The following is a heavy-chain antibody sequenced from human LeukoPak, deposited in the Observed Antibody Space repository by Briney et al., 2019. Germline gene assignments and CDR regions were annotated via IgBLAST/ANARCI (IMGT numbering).Heavy chain of an antibody. Sequence: GGSLRLSCAASGFTFSDHYMDWVRQAPGKGLEWVGRTRNKANSYTTEYAASVKGRFTISRDDSKNSLYLQMNSLKTEDTAVYYCATTAGVVVNIVPPESWGQGTLVTVSS. CDR3: ATTAGVVVNIVPPES. D-gene: IGHD3-22*01. CDR1: GFTFSDHY. CDR2: TRNKANSYTT. J-gene: IGHJ5*02. V-gene: IGHV3-72*01.